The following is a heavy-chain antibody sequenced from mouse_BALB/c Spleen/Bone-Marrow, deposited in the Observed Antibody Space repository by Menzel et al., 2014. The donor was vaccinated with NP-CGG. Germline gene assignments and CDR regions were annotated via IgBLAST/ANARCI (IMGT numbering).Heavy chain of an antibody. Sequence: VQLQQSGAELVRPGTSVKVSCKAPGYAFTNYLIEWVKQRPGQGLEWIGVINPGSGGTNYNEKFKAKATLTADKSSSTAYMQLSSLTSDDSAVYICARCLTGTSAMDYWGQGTSVTVSS. CDR3: ARCLTGTSAMDY. CDR2: INPGSGGT. CDR1: GYAFTNYL. J-gene: IGHJ4*01. V-gene: IGHV1-54*01. D-gene: IGHD4-1*01.